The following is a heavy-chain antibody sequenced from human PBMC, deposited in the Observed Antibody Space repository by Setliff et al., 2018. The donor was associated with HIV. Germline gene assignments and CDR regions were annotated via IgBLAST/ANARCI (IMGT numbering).Heavy chain of an antibody. CDR3: ARSALLYATRGGWFDP. Sequence: SETLSLTCAVYGGSFTGYYWTWIRQTPGKGLEWIGEINHSGNTNYNPSLKSRLTISIDTSKKHFSLNLRSVTAADTAVYYCARSALLYATRGGWFDPWGQGTLVTVSS. V-gene: IGHV4-34*01. J-gene: IGHJ5*02. CDR1: GGSFTGYY. D-gene: IGHD3-10*01. CDR2: INHSGNT.